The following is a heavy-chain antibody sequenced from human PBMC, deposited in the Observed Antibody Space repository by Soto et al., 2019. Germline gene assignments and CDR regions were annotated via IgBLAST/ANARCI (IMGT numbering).Heavy chain of an antibody. CDR2: IRSKAYGGTT. J-gene: IGHJ5*02. CDR1: GFTFGDYA. CDR3: TTNYYDTSGYDNWFHP. V-gene: IGHV3-49*03. D-gene: IGHD3-22*01. Sequence: GGSLRLSCTASGFTFGDYAMSWFRQAPGKGMEWVGFIRSKAYGGTTVYAASVKGRFTISRDDSKSIAYLQMNSLKTEDTAVYYCTTNYYDTSGYDNWFHPWGQGTLVTVS.